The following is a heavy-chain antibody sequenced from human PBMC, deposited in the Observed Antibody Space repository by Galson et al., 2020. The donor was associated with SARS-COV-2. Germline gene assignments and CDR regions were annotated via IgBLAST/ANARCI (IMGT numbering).Heavy chain of an antibody. J-gene: IGHJ4*02. Sequence: ASVKVSCKASGYTFTGYYMHWVRQAPGQGLEWMGWINPNSGGTNYAQKFQGRVTMTRDTSISTAYMELSRLRSDDTAVYYCARGKSRSIAVAGVILRYWGQGTLVTVSS. CDR1: GYTFTGYY. V-gene: IGHV1-2*02. CDR2: INPNSGGT. CDR3: ARGKSRSIAVAGVILRY. D-gene: IGHD6-19*01.